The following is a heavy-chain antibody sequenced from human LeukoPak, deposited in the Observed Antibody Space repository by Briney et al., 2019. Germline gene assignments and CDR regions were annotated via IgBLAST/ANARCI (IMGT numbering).Heavy chain of an antibody. CDR2: IYYTGTT. V-gene: IGHV4-59*01. D-gene: IGHD4-17*01. J-gene: IGHJ4*02. CDR3: ASKSTDHGELRFDY. Sequence: SETLSLTCTLSGDSTNTYFWSWIRQSPGKGLELIGYIYYTGTTNYNPSLKSRVTISVDTSKNQFSLKVNSVTAADTGVYYCASKSTDHGELRFDYWGQGTLVTVSS. CDR1: GDSTNTYF.